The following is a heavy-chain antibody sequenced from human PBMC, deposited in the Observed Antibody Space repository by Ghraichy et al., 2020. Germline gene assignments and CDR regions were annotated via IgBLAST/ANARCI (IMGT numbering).Heavy chain of an antibody. CDR1: GFTFSSYE. D-gene: IGHD4-17*01. CDR2: ISSSGSTI. Sequence: LSLTCAASGFTFSSYEMNWVRQDPGKGLEWVSYISSSGSTIYYADSVKGRFTISRDNAKNSLYLKMNSLRAEDTAVYYCARDHDYGDYYFDYWGQGSLVTVSS. CDR3: ARDHDYGDYYFDY. V-gene: IGHV3-48*03. J-gene: IGHJ4*02.